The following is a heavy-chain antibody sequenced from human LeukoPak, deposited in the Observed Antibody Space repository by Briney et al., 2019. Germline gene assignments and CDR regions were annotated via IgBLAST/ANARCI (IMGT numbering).Heavy chain of an antibody. D-gene: IGHD2-15*01. CDR2: IYTSGST. CDR1: GGSISSYY. Sequence: SETLSLTCTVSGGSISSYYWSWIRQPAGKGLEWIGRIYTSGSTNYNPSLKSRVTMSVDMSKNQFSLKLSSVTAADTAVYYCARDVRYCSGGSCYSTGSNYYYYYGMDVWGQGTTVTVSS. CDR3: ARDVRYCSGGSCYSTGSNYYYYYGMDV. J-gene: IGHJ6*02. V-gene: IGHV4-4*07.